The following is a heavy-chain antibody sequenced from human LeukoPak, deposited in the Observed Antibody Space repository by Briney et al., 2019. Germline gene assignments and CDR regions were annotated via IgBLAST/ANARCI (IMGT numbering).Heavy chain of an antibody. J-gene: IGHJ4*02. CDR2: ITGSSSYI. D-gene: IGHD6-6*01. Sequence: GGSMRLSCAASGFTFSTYYMNWVRQAPGKGLEWVSFITGSSSYIYYTDSVKGRFTISRDNAKNSLFLQMNSLRDEDTAVYYCASGFSSSPYFDYWGQGTLVTVSS. CDR3: ASGFSSSPYFDY. V-gene: IGHV3-21*01. CDR1: GFTFSTYY.